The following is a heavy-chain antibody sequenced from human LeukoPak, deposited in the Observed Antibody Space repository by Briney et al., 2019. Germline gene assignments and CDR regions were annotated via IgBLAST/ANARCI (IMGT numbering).Heavy chain of an antibody. Sequence: GGSLRLSCASSGFTFSTYWMHWVRQAPGKGLVWVSAINRDGNDPTYADSVKGRFTISRDNAKNTLYLQMSSLRAEDTAVYYCVRDQRYCSGGSCFADYWGQGALVTVSS. CDR3: VRDQRYCSGGSCFADY. CDR1: GFTFSTYW. V-gene: IGHV3-74*03. J-gene: IGHJ4*02. D-gene: IGHD2-15*01. CDR2: INRDGNDP.